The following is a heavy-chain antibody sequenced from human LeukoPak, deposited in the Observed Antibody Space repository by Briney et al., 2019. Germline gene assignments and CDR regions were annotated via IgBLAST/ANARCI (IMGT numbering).Heavy chain of an antibody. J-gene: IGHJ5*02. CDR2: ISYDGSNK. Sequence: PGGSLRLSCAASGFTFSCYAMHWVRQAPGKGLEWVAVISYDGSNKYYAGSVKGRFTISRDNSKNTLYLQMSSLRAEDTAVYYCARASLLRFLGGNWFDPWGQGTLVTVSS. CDR3: ARASLLRFLGGNWFDP. CDR1: GFTFSCYA. V-gene: IGHV3-30-3*01. D-gene: IGHD3-3*01.